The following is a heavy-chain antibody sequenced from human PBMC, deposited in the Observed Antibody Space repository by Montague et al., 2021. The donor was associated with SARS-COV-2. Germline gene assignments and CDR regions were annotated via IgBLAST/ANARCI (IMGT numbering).Heavy chain of an antibody. D-gene: IGHD6-13*01. CDR1: GGSISSYY. J-gene: IGHJ5*02. Sequence: SETLSLTCTVAGGSISSYYWSWIRQPPGKGLEWIGYIYYSGSTNYNPSLKSRVTISVDTSKNEFSLKLSSVTAADTAVYYCARDGSSSWYSNWFDPWGQGTLVTVSS. CDR2: IYYSGST. V-gene: IGHV4-59*01. CDR3: ARDGSSSWYSNWFDP.